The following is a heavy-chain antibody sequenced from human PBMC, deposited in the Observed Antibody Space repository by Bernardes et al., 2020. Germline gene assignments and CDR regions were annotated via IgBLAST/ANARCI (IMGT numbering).Heavy chain of an antibody. CDR2: ISYKSTNI. J-gene: IGHJ4*02. V-gene: IGHV3-9*01. CDR3: VRDILVWDLGSGGFDL. Sequence: GGSLRLSCSASGFTFANYAFHWVRQGPGKGLEWVSDISYKSTNIYYADSVRGRFTISRDNAKEYLYLQMNSLTTEDTAVYYCVRDILVWDLGSGGFDLWGQGTLVTVSS. D-gene: IGHD3-10*02. CDR1: GFTFANYA.